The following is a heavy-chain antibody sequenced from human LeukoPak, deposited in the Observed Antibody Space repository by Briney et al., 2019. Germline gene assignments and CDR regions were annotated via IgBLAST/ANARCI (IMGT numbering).Heavy chain of an antibody. Sequence: KASETLSLTCTVSGGSISSYYWSWIRQPPGKGLEWIGYIYYSGSTNHNPSLKSRVTISVDTSKNQFSLKLSSVTAADTAVYYCARAGMSSGWYRDDAFDIWGQGTMVTVSS. D-gene: IGHD6-19*01. V-gene: IGHV4-59*01. CDR1: GGSISSYY. J-gene: IGHJ3*02. CDR2: IYYSGST. CDR3: ARAGMSSGWYRDDAFDI.